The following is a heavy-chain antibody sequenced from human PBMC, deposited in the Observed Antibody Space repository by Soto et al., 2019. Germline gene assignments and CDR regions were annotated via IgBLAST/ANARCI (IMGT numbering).Heavy chain of an antibody. CDR3: ARLYDFWSGYYYPLYYYGMDV. V-gene: IGHV4-39*01. CDR1: GCSISSSSYY. D-gene: IGHD3-3*01. Sequence: SETLSLACPVSGCSISSSSYYWGWIRQPPGKGLEWIGSIYYSGSTYYNPSLKSRVTISVDTSKNQFSLKLSSVTAADTAVYYCARLYDFWSGYYYPLYYYGMDVWGQGTTVTVSS. CDR2: IYYSGST. J-gene: IGHJ6*02.